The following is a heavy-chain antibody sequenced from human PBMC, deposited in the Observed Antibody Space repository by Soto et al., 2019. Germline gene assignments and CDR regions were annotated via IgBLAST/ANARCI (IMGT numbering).Heavy chain of an antibody. CDR2: INPNSGGT. V-gene: IGHV1-2*02. D-gene: IGHD3-16*02. CDR3: ARDYDYVWGSYRYTGVGGLGPA. Sequence: QVQLVQSGAEVKKPGASVKVSCKASGYTFTGYYMHWVRQAPGQGLEWMGWINPNSGGTNYAQKFQGRVTMTRDTSLSTAYMELSRLRSDDTAVYYCARDYDYVWGSYRYTGVGGLGPAWGQGTLVTVSS. J-gene: IGHJ5*02. CDR1: GYTFTGYY.